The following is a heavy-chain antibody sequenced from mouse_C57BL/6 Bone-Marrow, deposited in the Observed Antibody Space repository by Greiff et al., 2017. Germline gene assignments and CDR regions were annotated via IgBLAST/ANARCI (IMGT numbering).Heavy chain of an antibody. CDR3: AGEAYDGYYVGWYFDV. Sequence: VQLQQSGPELVKPGASVKISCKASGYTFTDYYMNWVKQSHGKSLEWIGDINPNNGGTSYNQKFKGKATLTVDKSSSTAYMELRSLTSEDSAVYYCAGEAYDGYYVGWYFDVWGTGTTVTVSS. CDR2: INPNNGGT. V-gene: IGHV1-26*01. J-gene: IGHJ1*03. CDR1: GYTFTDYY. D-gene: IGHD2-3*01.